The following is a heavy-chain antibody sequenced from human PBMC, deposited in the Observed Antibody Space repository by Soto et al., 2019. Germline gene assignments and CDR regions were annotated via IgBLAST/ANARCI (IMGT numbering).Heavy chain of an antibody. CDR1: GFTFSHYG. CDR2: ISYDGTNK. CDR3: AKDGGWLPGYYYYGMDV. Sequence: QVQLVESRGGVVQPGRSLRLSCAASGFTFSHYGMHWVRQAPGKGLEWVAVISYDGTNKYYADSVKGRFTISRDNSKNTMYLQMNSLRAEDTAVYDCAKDGGWLPGYYYYGMDVWGQGTTVTVSS. V-gene: IGHV3-30*18. D-gene: IGHD6-19*01. J-gene: IGHJ6*02.